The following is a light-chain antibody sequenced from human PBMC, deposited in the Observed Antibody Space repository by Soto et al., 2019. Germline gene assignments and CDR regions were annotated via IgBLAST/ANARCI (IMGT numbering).Light chain of an antibody. CDR3: QQYGSSII. CDR2: DAS. J-gene: IGKJ5*01. CDR1: QSVSNSY. V-gene: IGKV3-20*01. Sequence: ENVLTQSPGTLYVSPGERATLSCRASQSVSNSYLAWYQQKPGQAPRPLISDASRRATGIPDRFSGSGSGTDFTLSISRLEPEDFAVYHCQQYGSSIIFGQRTRLEIK.